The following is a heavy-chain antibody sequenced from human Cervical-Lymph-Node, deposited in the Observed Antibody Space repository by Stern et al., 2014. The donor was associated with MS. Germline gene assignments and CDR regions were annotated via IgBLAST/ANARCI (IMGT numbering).Heavy chain of an antibody. Sequence: QMQLVQSGGGVVQPGRSLRLSCAASGFTFSSYGMHWVRQAPGKGLEWVAVIWYDGSNKYYADSVKGRFTISRDNSKNTLYLQMNSLRAEDTAVYYCARVGGSSGLDYWGQGTLVTVSS. CDR1: GFTFSSYG. CDR3: ARVGGSSGLDY. J-gene: IGHJ4*02. CDR2: IWYDGSNK. D-gene: IGHD6-19*01. V-gene: IGHV3-33*01.